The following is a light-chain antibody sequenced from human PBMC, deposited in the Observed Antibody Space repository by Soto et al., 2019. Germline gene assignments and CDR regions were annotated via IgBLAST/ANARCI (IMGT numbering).Light chain of an antibody. CDR2: SNN. CDR1: SSNIGRNT. V-gene: IGLV1-44*01. CDR3: AAWDDSLNGPL. J-gene: IGLJ3*02. Sequence: QPVLTQPPSASGTPGQRVTISCSGSSSNIGRNTVNWYQQLPGTAPTLLIYSNNQRPSGVPDRFSGSKSGTSASLAVNGLQSEDEADYYCAAWDDSLNGPLFGGGTKLTVL.